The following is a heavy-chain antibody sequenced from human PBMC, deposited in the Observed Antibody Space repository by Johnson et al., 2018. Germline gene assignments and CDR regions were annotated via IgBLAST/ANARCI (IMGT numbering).Heavy chain of an antibody. V-gene: IGHV3-73*01. D-gene: IGHD3-10*01. Sequence: VQLVEYGGGLVQPGGSLKLSCVASGISFSGSAMHWVRQASGKGLEWVGRIRSKANRYATAYAASVRGRFTISTDDSKNTAYLQMNSLKPDDTDMYYCTSGRDFYGSGLDALDMWGQGTMVTVSS. CDR2: IRSKANRYAT. CDR3: TSGRDFYGSGLDALDM. CDR1: GISFSGSA. J-gene: IGHJ3*02.